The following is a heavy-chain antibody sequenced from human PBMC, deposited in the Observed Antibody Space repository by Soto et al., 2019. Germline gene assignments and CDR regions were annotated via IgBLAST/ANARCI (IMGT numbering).Heavy chain of an antibody. CDR3: ARNYYGSGSYYQTPVY. J-gene: IGHJ4*02. V-gene: IGHV1-69*13. CDR1: GGTFSSYA. D-gene: IGHD3-10*01. Sequence: SVKVSCKASGGTFSSYAISWVRQAPGQGLEWMGGIIPIFGTANYAQKFQGRVTITADESTSTAYMELSSLRSEDTAVYYCARNYYGSGSYYQTPVYWGQGTLVTVSS. CDR2: IIPIFGTA.